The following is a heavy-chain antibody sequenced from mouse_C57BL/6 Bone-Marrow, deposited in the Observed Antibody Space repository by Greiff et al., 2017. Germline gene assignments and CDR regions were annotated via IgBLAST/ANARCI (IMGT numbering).Heavy chain of an antibody. J-gene: IGHJ4*01. CDR2: IYPGSGNT. CDR3: SKNRGYCDAMDY. D-gene: IGHD2-3*01. CDR1: GYTFTDYY. Sequence: QVQLQQSGAELVRPGASVKLSCKASGYTFTDYYINWVKQRPGQGLEWIARIYPGSGNTYYNEKFKGKATLTAEKSSSTAYMQLSRLTSEDSAVYFCSKNRGYCDAMDYWGQGTTVTVSS. V-gene: IGHV1-76*01.